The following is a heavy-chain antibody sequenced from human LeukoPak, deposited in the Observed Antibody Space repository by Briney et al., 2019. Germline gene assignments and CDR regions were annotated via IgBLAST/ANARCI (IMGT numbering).Heavy chain of an antibody. CDR1: GYTFTSYD. CDR2: VNPNSGNT. J-gene: IGHJ4*02. Sequence: GASVTVSCKASGYTFTSYDINWVRQATGQGLEWMGWVNPNSGNTGYAQKFQGRVTMTRDTSTSTAYMELSSLRSEDTAVYYWARVTYCHIWTGYCSGEDFDHWCQGTMVTVSS. CDR3: ARVTYCHIWTGYCSGEDFDH. V-gene: IGHV1-8*01. D-gene: IGHD3/OR15-3a*01.